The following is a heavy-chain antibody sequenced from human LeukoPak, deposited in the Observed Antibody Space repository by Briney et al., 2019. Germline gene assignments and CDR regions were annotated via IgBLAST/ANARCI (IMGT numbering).Heavy chain of an antibody. J-gene: IGHJ6*03. V-gene: IGHV4-39*01. CDR1: GGSISSSSYY. D-gene: IGHD2-2*01. CDR2: IYYSGST. CDR3: ASHPAGYCSSTSCPEAYYMDV. Sequence: SETLSLTCTVSGGSISSSSYYWGWIRQPPGKGLEWIGSIYYSGSTYYNPSLKSRVTISVDTSKNQFSLKLSSVTAADTAVYYCASHPAGYCSSTSCPEAYYMDVWGKGTTVTVSS.